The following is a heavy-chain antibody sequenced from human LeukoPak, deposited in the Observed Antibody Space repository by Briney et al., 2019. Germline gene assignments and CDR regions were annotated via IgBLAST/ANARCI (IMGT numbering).Heavy chain of an antibody. D-gene: IGHD4-17*01. V-gene: IGHV3-53*01. CDR1: GFTVSSNY. J-gene: IGHJ4*02. Sequence: AGGSLRLSCAASGFTVSSNYMSWVRQAPGKGLEWVSVIYSGGSTYYADSVKGRFTISRDNAKNSLYLQMNSLRAEDTAVYYCARGRSTGDYSFDYWGQGTLVTVSS. CDR3: ARGRSTGDYSFDY. CDR2: IYSGGST.